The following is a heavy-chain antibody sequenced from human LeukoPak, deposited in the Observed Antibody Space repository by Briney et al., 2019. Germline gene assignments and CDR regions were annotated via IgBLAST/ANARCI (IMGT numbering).Heavy chain of an antibody. CDR3: ASLGAYYYDSSGYYYADFDY. D-gene: IGHD3-22*01. Sequence: GASVKVSCKASGYTFTGYYMHWVRQAPGQGLEWMGRINPNSGGTNYAQQFQGRVTMTRDTSISTAYMELSRLRSGDTAVYYCASLGAYYYDSSGYYYADFDYWGQGTLVTVSS. CDR2: INPNSGGT. J-gene: IGHJ4*02. CDR1: GYTFTGYY. V-gene: IGHV1-2*06.